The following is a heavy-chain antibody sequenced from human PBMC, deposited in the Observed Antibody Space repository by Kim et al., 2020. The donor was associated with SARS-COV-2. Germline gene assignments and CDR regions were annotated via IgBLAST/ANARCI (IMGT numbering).Heavy chain of an antibody. Sequence: YAEPVKDLFTISRDNANNHLYQQMNSRRAEDTAVYYCSSSYSSGWYYFDYWGQGTLVTVSS. D-gene: IGHD6-19*01. V-gene: IGHV3-11*06. CDR3: SSSYSSGWYYFDY. J-gene: IGHJ4*02.